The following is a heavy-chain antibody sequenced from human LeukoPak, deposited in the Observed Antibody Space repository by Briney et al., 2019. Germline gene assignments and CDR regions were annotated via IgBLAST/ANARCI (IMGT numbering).Heavy chain of an antibody. CDR3: ARDYFYGLDV. J-gene: IGHJ6*02. CDR1: GFTFNTYT. CDR2: ISGSSGII. V-gene: IGHV3-48*04. Sequence: PGGSLRLSCAASGFTFNTYTMNWVRQAPGKGLEWVSYISGSSGIIDYADSVRGRFTISKDNAKNTLYLQMNSLRAEDTAVYYCARDYFYGLDVWGQGTTVTVSS.